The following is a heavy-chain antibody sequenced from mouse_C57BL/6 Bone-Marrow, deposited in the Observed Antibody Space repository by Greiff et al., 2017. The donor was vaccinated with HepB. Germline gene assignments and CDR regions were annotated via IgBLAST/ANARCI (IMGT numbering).Heavy chain of an antibody. CDR1: GYTFTSYW. J-gene: IGHJ3*01. CDR3: ARTGGYYYPGWFAY. CDR2: IDPSDSET. Sequence: QVQLKQPGAELVRPGSSVKLSCKASGYTFTSYWMHWVKQRPIQGLEWIGNIDPSDSETHYNQKFKDKATLTVDKSSSTAYMQLSSLTSEDSAVYDCARTGGYYYPGWFAYWGQGTLVTVSA. V-gene: IGHV1-52*01. D-gene: IGHD1-1*01.